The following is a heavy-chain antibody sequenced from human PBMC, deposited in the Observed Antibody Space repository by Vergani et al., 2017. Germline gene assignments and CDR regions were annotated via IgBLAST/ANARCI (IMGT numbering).Heavy chain of an antibody. CDR1: GGSMSGHY. J-gene: IGHJ5*02. Sequence: QLHLQESGPGLVKPSETLSLTCSVSGGSMSGHYWSWIRPPPGKELEWIGYMYHSGSTNYNPSLETRVTISGDTSKNQFSLKLNSVTAADTAVYYCGRVADFYGLGSRLLDLWGEGILVTVSS. D-gene: IGHD3-10*01. CDR2: MYHSGST. V-gene: IGHV4-59*11. CDR3: GRVADFYGLGSRLLDL.